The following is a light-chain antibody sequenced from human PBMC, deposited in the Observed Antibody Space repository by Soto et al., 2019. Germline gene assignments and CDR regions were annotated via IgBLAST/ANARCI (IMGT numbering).Light chain of an antibody. CDR3: QTGGTGMV. J-gene: IGLJ2*01. Sequence: QSVLTQSPSASASLGASVKLTCTLSSGHSSYAIAWHQQQPEKGPRYLMKLNSDGSHSKGDGIPDRFSGSSSGAERYLTISSLQSEDEADYCCQTGGTGMVFGGGTKLTVL. V-gene: IGLV4-69*01. CDR2: LNSDGSH. CDR1: SGHSSYA.